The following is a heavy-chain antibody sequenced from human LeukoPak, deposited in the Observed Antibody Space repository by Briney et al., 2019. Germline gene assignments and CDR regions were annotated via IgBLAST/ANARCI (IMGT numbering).Heavy chain of an antibody. CDR1: GFTFTSSG. CDR3: AKDLGEYSGTHLLDY. CDR2: ISYDGSNK. V-gene: IGHV3-30*18. D-gene: IGHD1-26*01. J-gene: IGHJ4*02. Sequence: PGGSLRLSCAASGFTFTSSGMRWVRQAPGKGLEWVAVISYDGSNKYYADSVKGRFTISRDNSKNTLYLQMNSLRAEDTAVYYCAKDLGEYSGTHLLDYSGQGTLVTVSS.